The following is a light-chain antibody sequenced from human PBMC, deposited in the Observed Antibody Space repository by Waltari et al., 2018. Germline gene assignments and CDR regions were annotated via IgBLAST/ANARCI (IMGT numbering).Light chain of an antibody. V-gene: IGKV1-5*03. J-gene: IGKJ1*01. CDR1: QNVNRW. CDR2: KAS. Sequence: QLTQPPSTLSASVGDRVTITCRASQNVNRWLAWYQQKPGKAPKLLIYKASNLETGVPSRFSGSGSGTEFTLTINSLQPDDFATYYCQQYINYWTFGQGTKVESK. CDR3: QQYINYWT.